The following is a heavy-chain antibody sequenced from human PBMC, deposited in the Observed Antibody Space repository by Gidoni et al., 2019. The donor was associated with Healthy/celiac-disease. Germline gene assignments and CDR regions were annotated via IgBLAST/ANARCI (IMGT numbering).Heavy chain of an antibody. D-gene: IGHD1-1*01. Sequence: QVQLVQSGAEVKKPGASVKVSCKASGYTFTSYGISWVRQAPGQGLEWMGWISAYNGNTNYAQKLQGRVTMTTDTSTSTAYMELRSLRSDDTAVDYCARVQDELEPPGYFDYWGQGTLVTVSS. CDR2: ISAYNGNT. CDR3: ARVQDELEPPGYFDY. V-gene: IGHV1-18*01. CDR1: GYTFTSYG. J-gene: IGHJ4*02.